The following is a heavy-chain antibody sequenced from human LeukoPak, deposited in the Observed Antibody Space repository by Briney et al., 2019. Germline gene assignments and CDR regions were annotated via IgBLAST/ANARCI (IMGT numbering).Heavy chain of an antibody. V-gene: IGHV1-2*02. D-gene: IGHD4-11*01. CDR3: ARDPSSVTLYFFDY. CDR2: IDANNGDT. Sequence: ASVKISCKASGYTFRGNYIHWLRQAPGQGLEWMGWIDANNGDTKSAQKFQGRITMSRDTSISTAYMDLSSLSPDNAAVYYCARDPSSVTLYFFDYWGQGTLVTVSS. CDR1: GYTFRGNY. J-gene: IGHJ4*02.